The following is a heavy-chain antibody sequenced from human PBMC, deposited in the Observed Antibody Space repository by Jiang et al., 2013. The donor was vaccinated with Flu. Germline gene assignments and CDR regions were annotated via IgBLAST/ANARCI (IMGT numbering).Heavy chain of an antibody. J-gene: IGHJ4*02. CDR3: ARHALGSSGWHYFDD. V-gene: IGHV5-10-1*01. Sequence: QLVESGAEVKKPGESLTLSCKTSGYSFTNYWITWVRQMPGKGLEWMGRIDPRSSYTSYSPSFQGHVTLTVDKSITTAYLQWSSLEASDTAMYYCARHALGSSGWHYFDDWGQGTLV. CDR1: GYSFTNYW. D-gene: IGHD6-25*01. CDR2: IDPRSSYT.